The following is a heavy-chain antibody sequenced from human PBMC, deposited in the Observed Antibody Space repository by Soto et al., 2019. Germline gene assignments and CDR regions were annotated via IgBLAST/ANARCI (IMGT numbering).Heavy chain of an antibody. V-gene: IGHV4-30-2*01. CDR1: GGSISSGGYY. Sequence: SETLCLTCTVSGGSISSGGYYWSWIRQHPGKGLERVGYIYHTGSAYYNPSLRSRVSISTDRSKNQFSLTLSSVTAADTAVYYCARGPGYCTNGVCSYFDYWGQGTLVTVSS. J-gene: IGHJ4*02. CDR2: IYHTGSA. D-gene: IGHD2-8*01. CDR3: ARGPGYCTNGVCSYFDY.